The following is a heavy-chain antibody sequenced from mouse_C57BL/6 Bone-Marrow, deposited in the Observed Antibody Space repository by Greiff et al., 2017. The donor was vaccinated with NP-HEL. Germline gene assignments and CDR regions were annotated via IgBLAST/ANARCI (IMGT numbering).Heavy chain of an antibody. CDR2: ISNGGGST. CDR3: ARQDYGSNWYFDV. D-gene: IGHD1-1*01. V-gene: IGHV5-12*01. J-gene: IGHJ1*03. CDR1: GFTFSDYY. Sequence: EVKLVESGGGLVQPGGSLKLSCAASGFTFSDYYMYWVRQTPEKRLEWVAYISNGGGSTYYPDTVKGRFTISRDNAKNTLYLQMSRLKSEDTAMYYSARQDYGSNWYFDVWGTGTTVTVSS.